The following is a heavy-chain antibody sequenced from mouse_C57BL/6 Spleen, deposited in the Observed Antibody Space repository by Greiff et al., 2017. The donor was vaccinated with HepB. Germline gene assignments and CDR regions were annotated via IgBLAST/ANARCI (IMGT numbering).Heavy chain of an antibody. D-gene: IGHD1-1*01. Sequence: QVHVKQSGAELVKPGASVKISCKASGYAFSSYWMNWVKQRPGKGLEWIGQIYPGDGDTNYNGKFKGKATLTADKSSSTAYMQLSSLTSEDSAVYFCARGRGVEGDFDYWGQGTTLTVSS. CDR1: GYAFSSYW. V-gene: IGHV1-80*01. CDR2: IYPGDGDT. CDR3: ARGRGVEGDFDY. J-gene: IGHJ2*01.